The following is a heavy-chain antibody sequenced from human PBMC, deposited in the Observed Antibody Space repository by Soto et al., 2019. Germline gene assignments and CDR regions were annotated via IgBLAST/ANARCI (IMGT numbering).Heavy chain of an antibody. D-gene: IGHD3-10*01. CDR1: GFTFSNYG. Sequence: GGSLRLSCAASGFTFSNYGMHWVRQAPGKGLEWVAVISYDGSNKYYADSVKGRFTISRDNSKNTLYLQMGSLRVEDMAVYYCARAGFWYGSGIYGYGIDVWGQGTTVTVSS. V-gene: IGHV3-30*03. CDR2: ISYDGSNK. J-gene: IGHJ6*02. CDR3: ARAGFWYGSGIYGYGIDV.